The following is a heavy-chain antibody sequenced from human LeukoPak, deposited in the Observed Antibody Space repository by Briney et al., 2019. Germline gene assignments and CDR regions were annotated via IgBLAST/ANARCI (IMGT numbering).Heavy chain of an antibody. V-gene: IGHV4-59*01. D-gene: IGHD4-17*01. CDR2: IYYSGST. CDR1: GGSIRGYY. Sequence: SETLSLTCTVSGGSIRGYYWSWIRQPPGKGLEWIGYIYYSGSTTYNPSLKSRVTMSVDTSKSQFSLKLSSVTAADTAVYYCARGYAYGDTGSFDYWGQGALVTVSS. CDR3: ARGYAYGDTGSFDY. J-gene: IGHJ4*02.